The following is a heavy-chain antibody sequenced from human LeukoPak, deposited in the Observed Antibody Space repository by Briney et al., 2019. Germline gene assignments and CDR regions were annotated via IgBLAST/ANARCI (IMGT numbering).Heavy chain of an antibody. J-gene: IGHJ4*02. CDR2: IYYKGNT. Sequence: SETLSLTCTVSGGSISSRSYYWGWIRQPPGKGLEWIGSIYYKGNTYLNPSLKSRVTISEDTSKNQFSLKLSSVTAADTAVYYCARGLGYSSSPLFDYWGQGTLVTVSS. V-gene: IGHV4-39*07. CDR3: ARGLGYSSSPLFDY. CDR1: GGSISSRSYY. D-gene: IGHD6-13*01.